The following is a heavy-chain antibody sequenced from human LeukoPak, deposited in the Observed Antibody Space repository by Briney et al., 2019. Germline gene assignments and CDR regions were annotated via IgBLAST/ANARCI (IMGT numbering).Heavy chain of an antibody. V-gene: IGHV4-34*01. CDR2: INHSGST. Sequence: PSETLSLTCAVYGGSFSGYYWSCIRQPPGKGLEWIGEINHSGSTNYNPSLKSRVTISVDTSKNQFSLKLSSVTAADTAVYYCARGPRRYCSGGSCYIGVYYFDYWGQGTLVTVSS. CDR1: GGSFSGYY. J-gene: IGHJ4*02. D-gene: IGHD2-15*01. CDR3: ARGPRRYCSGGSCYIGVYYFDY.